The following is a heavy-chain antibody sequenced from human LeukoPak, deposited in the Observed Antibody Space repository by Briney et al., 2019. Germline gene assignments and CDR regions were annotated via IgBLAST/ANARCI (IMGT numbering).Heavy chain of an antibody. CDR3: GRVGAKGGWYFDL. J-gene: IGHJ2*01. CDR2: ISSGSRYI. Sequence: GGSLRLSCAVSGFTFRSYGMNWVRQAPGKGREWVSSISSGSRYIYYADSVKGRFTISRDNAKNSLHLQMNSLRADETAVYYCGRVGAKGGWYFDLWGRGNLVTVSS. D-gene: IGHD3-10*01. V-gene: IGHV3-21*01. CDR1: GFTFRSYG.